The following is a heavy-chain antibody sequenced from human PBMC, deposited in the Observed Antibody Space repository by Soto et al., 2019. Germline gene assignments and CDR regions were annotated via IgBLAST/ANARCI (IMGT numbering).Heavy chain of an antibody. J-gene: IGHJ2*01. Sequence: QVQLQESGPGLVKPSQTLSLTCTVSGGSISSGDYYWSWIRQPPGKGLEWIGYIYYSGSTDYNPSRKSRVTLSVDTPKNQFSVKLRSVTAADTAVYDCAWANGYWYFDLWGRGTLVTVSS. D-gene: IGHD1-1*01. V-gene: IGHV4-30-4*01. CDR1: GGSISSGDYY. CDR3: AWANGYWYFDL. CDR2: IYYSGST.